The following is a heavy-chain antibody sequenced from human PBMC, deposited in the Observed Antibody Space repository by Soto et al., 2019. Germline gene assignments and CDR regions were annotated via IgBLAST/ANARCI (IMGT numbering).Heavy chain of an antibody. V-gene: IGHV4-34*01. D-gene: IGHD3-10*01. CDR2: INHSGST. CDR3: ARGSKVYYGSGSYYNC. J-gene: IGHJ4*02. Sequence: PSETLSLTCAVYGGSFSGYYWSWIRQPPGKGLEWIGEINHSGSTNYNPSLKSRVNKSVDTSKNQFSLKLSSVTAADTAVFYCARGSKVYYGSGSYYNCWGQGTLVTVSS. CDR1: GGSFSGYY.